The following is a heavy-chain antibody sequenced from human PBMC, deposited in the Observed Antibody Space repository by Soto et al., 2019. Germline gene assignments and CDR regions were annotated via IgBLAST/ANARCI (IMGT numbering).Heavy chain of an antibody. Sequence: QITLKESGPTLVKPTQTLPLTCTFSGFSLNTRGVGVGWIRQPPGKALEWLALISWDGEKRYSPSLKSRLTTTKDTSENQVVLTMPNMHPVDTATYYSAHRRGDLLTGHYYFDYWGQGTLVTVSS. V-gene: IGHV2-5*02. CDR1: GFSLNTRGVG. CDR3: AHRRGDLLTGHYYFDY. CDR2: ISWDGEK. D-gene: IGHD3-9*01. J-gene: IGHJ4*02.